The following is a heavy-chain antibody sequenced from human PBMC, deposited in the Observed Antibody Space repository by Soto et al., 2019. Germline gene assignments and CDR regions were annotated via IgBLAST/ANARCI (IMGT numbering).Heavy chain of an antibody. CDR1: GFTFSSYA. J-gene: IGHJ6*02. Sequence: PGGSLRLSCAASGFTFSSYAMHWVRQAPGKGLEWVAVISYDGSNKYYADSVKGRFTISRDNSKNTLYLQMNSLRAEDTAVYYCARDLGPSSGWVGDLYYYYGMDVWGQGTTVTVS. D-gene: IGHD6-19*01. CDR3: ARDLGPSSGWVGDLYYYYGMDV. CDR2: ISYDGSNK. V-gene: IGHV3-30-3*01.